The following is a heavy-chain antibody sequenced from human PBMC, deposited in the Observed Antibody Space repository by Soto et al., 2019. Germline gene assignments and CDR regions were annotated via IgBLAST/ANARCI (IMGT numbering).Heavy chain of an antibody. Sequence: SETLSLTCAVSSGSSSSRDWWSWVRQPPGTGLEYIGEIYHSGTTIYNPSLKSRVTVSVDKSTKQFSLKMNSVTAADTAVYYCARDASGDDFDFWGQGTLATVSS. D-gene: IGHD4-17*01. CDR1: SGSSSSRDW. CDR3: ARDASGDDFDF. V-gene: IGHV4-4*02. CDR2: IYHSGTT. J-gene: IGHJ4*02.